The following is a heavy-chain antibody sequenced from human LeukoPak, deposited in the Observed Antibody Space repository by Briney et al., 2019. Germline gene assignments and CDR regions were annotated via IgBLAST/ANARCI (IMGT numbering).Heavy chain of an antibody. V-gene: IGHV5-51*01. Sequence: PGESLKISCKGSGYSFTSYWIGWVRQMPGKGLEWKGIIYPGDSDTRYSPSFQGQVTISADKSISTAYLQWSSLKASDTAMYYCASNWNDNTYAFDIWGQGTMVTVSS. CDR2: IYPGDSDT. CDR3: ASNWNDNTYAFDI. J-gene: IGHJ3*02. D-gene: IGHD1-20*01. CDR1: GYSFTSYW.